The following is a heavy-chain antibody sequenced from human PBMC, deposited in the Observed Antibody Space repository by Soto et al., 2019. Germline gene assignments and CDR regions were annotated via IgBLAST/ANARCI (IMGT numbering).Heavy chain of an antibody. J-gene: IGHJ6*02. CDR1: GFTFSSYG. V-gene: IGHV3-30*18. D-gene: IGHD3-3*01. CDR2: ISYDGSNT. Sequence: QVQLVESGGGVVQPGRSLRLSCAASGFTFSSYGMHWVRQAPGKGLEWVAVISYDGSNTYYADSVKGRFTISRDNSKNTLYRQMNSLRAEDTAVYYCAKDRGGKLRFLEWLFYYYGMDVWGQGTTVTVSS. CDR3: AKDRGGKLRFLEWLFYYYGMDV.